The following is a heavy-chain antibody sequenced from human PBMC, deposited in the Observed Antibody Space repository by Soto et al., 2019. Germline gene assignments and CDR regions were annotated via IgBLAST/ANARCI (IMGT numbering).Heavy chain of an antibody. CDR3: AKDIEEVVYYYGIDV. J-gene: IGHJ6*02. CDR2: ISYDGNNK. V-gene: IGHV3-30*18. Sequence: QVQLVESGGGVVQPGKSLRLSCAASGFTFSSYGMHWVRQAPGKGLEWVALISYDGNNKYYADSVKGRFTIARDNSKNTLFLQMNGLSAEDTAVYYCAKDIEEVVYYYGIDVWGQGTTVTVSS. CDR1: GFTFSSYG. D-gene: IGHD1-26*01.